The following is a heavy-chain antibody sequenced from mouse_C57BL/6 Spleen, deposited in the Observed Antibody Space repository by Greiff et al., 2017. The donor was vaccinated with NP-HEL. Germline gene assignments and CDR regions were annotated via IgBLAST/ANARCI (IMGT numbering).Heavy chain of an antibody. J-gene: IGHJ4*01. Sequence: VQLQQSGPELVKPGASVKISCKASGYAFSSSWMNWVKQRPGKGLEWIGRIYPGDGDTNYNGKFKGKATLTADKSSSTAYMQLSSLTSEDSAVYFCARRGPRDAMDYWGQGTSVTVSS. CDR3: ARRGPRDAMDY. V-gene: IGHV1-82*01. D-gene: IGHD3-3*01. CDR2: IYPGDGDT. CDR1: GYAFSSSW.